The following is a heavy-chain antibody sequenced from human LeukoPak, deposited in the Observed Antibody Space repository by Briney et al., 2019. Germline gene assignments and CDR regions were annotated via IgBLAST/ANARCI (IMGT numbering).Heavy chain of an antibody. CDR3: TRDLNKQWLVYYYYYMDV. CDR2: IRSKAYGGTT. Sequence: GGSLRLSCTASGFTFGDYAMSWVRQAPEKGLEWVGFIRSKAYGGTTEYAASVKGRFTISRDDSKSIAYLQMNSLKTEDTAVYYCTRDLNKQWLVYYYYYMDVWGKGTTVTVSS. CDR1: GFTFGDYA. D-gene: IGHD6-19*01. V-gene: IGHV3-49*04. J-gene: IGHJ6*03.